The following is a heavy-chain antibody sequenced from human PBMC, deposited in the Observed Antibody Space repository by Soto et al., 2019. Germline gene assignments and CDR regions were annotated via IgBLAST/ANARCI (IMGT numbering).Heavy chain of an antibody. CDR1: GGTFSSYA. Sequence: SVKVSCKASGGTFSSYAISWVRQAPGQGLEWMGGIIPIFGTANYAQKFQGRVTITADESTSTVYMELSSLRSEDTAVYYCARLWFGELFNNWFDPWGQGTLVTVSS. V-gene: IGHV1-69*13. J-gene: IGHJ5*02. CDR2: IIPIFGTA. D-gene: IGHD3-10*01. CDR3: ARLWFGELFNNWFDP.